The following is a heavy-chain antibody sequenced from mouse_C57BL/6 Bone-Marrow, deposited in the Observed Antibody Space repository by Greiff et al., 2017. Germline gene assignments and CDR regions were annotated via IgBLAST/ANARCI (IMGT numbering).Heavy chain of an antibody. CDR3: TDWGMDY. J-gene: IGHJ4*01. D-gene: IGHD4-1*01. CDR1: GFNIKDDY. V-gene: IGHV14-4*01. Sequence: VQLQQSGAELVRPGASVKLSCTASGFNIKDDYMHWVKQRPEQGLEWIGWIDPENGDTEYASKFQGKATITADTSSNTAYLQLRSLTSEDTAVYYCTDWGMDYWGQGTSVTVSS. CDR2: IDPENGDT.